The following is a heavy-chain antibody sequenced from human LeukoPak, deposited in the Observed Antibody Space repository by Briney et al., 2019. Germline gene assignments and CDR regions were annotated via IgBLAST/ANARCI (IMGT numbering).Heavy chain of an antibody. D-gene: IGHD3-22*01. CDR3: ARGPTYYYESSGYWIPFDY. CDR1: GGSISSNY. V-gene: IGHV4-59*01. J-gene: IGHJ4*02. CDR2: IFYSGST. Sequence: SETLSLNCSVSGGSISSNYWSWLRQPPGKGLQWIGYIFYSGSTNYNPSLKSRVTISIDTSKNEFSLKVSSVTAADTAVYYCARGPTYYYESSGYWIPFDYWGQGTLVTVSS.